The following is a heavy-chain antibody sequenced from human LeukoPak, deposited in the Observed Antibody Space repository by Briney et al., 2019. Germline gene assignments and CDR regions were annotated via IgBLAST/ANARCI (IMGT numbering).Heavy chain of an antibody. V-gene: IGHV3-7*01. CDR3: ARDGERPTYYYDSSDYYYYYYGMDV. CDR1: GFPFSSYW. Sequence: PGGSLRLSCVASGFPFSSYWMSWVRQAPGKGLEWVANIKQDGSEKYYVDSVKGRFTISRDNAKNSLYLQMNSLRAEDTAVYYCARDGERPTYYYDSSDYYYYYYGMDVWGQGTTVTVSS. CDR2: IKQDGSEK. J-gene: IGHJ6*02. D-gene: IGHD3-22*01.